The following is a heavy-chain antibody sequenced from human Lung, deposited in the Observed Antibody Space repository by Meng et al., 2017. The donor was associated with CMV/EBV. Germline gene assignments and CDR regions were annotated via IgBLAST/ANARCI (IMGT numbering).Heavy chain of an antibody. V-gene: IGHV1-46*01. D-gene: IGHD4-23*01. J-gene: IGHJ4*02. CDR1: GYTFTSYY. CDR3: ARGAGGGNSPFDD. Sequence: ASXXVSXKASGYTFTSYYMHWVRQAPGQGREGMGIINPSGGSKSYAQKFQGRVTMTRDTSTSTVYMELSSLRSEDTAVYYCARGAGGGNSPFDDWGQGTLVTVSS. CDR2: INPSGGSK.